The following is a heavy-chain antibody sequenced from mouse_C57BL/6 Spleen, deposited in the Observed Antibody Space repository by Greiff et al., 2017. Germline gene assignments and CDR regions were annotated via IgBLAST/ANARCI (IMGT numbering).Heavy chain of an antibody. CDR1: GYTFTSYW. J-gene: IGHJ4*01. CDR2: IDPSDSYT. V-gene: IGHV1-69*01. CDR3: ARTPLRREYAMDY. D-gene: IGHD1-2*01. Sequence: VQLQQPGAELVMPGASVKLSCKASGYTFTSYWMHWVKQRPGQGLEWIGEIDPSDSYTNYNQKFKGKSTLTVDKSSSTAYMQLSSLTSEDTAVYYCARTPLRREYAMDYWGQGTSVTVSS.